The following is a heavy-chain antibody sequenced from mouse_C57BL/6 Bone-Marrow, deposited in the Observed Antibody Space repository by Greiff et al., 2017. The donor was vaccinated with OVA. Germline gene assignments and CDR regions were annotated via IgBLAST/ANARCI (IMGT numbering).Heavy chain of an antibody. CDR2: INYDGSST. Sequence: LQQSEGGLVQPGSSMKLSCTASGFTFSDYYMAWVRQVPEKGLEWVANINYDGSSTYYLDSLKSRFIISRDNAKNILYLQMSSLKSEDTATYYCARDDYDVGFAYWGQGTLVTVSA. D-gene: IGHD2-4*01. V-gene: IGHV5-16*01. CDR1: GFTFSDYY. J-gene: IGHJ3*01. CDR3: ARDDYDVGFAY.